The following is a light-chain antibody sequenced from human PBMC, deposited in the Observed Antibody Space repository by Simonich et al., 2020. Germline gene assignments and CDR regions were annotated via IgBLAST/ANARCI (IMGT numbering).Light chain of an antibody. CDR2: GNS. V-gene: IGLV1-40*01. CDR1: SSNIGSNT. CDR3: QSYDSSLSGWV. Sequence: QSVLTQPPSASGTPGQRVTISCSGSSSNIGSNTVNWYQQLPGTAPKLLIYGNSKRPSGVPDRFSGSKSGTSASLAITGLQAEDEADYYCQSYDSSLSGWVFGGGTKLTVL. J-gene: IGLJ3*02.